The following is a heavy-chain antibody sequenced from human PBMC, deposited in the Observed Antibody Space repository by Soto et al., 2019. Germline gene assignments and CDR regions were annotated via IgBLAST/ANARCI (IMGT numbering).Heavy chain of an antibody. Sequence: GGSLRLSCAASGFTFNNYAMGWVRQAPGKGLGWVSAITDSGSDTYYVDSVKGRFTISRDNSKNTLYLQMNSLRAEDTAVYYCAKLGSSSWSPHYYFDYWGQGTLVTVSS. D-gene: IGHD2-2*01. CDR3: AKLGSSSWSPHYYFDY. CDR2: ITDSGSDT. J-gene: IGHJ4*02. V-gene: IGHV3-23*01. CDR1: GFTFNNYA.